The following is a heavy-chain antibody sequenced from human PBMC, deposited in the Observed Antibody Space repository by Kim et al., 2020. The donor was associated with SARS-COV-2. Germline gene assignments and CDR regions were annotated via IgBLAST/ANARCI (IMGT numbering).Heavy chain of an antibody. Sequence: SETLSLTCTVSGGSISSSSYYWGWIRQPPGKGLEWIGSIYYSGSTYYNPSLKSRVTISVDTSKNQFSLKLSSVTAADTAVYYCARLKLAAGNGMDVWGQGTTVTVSS. V-gene: IGHV4-39*01. J-gene: IGHJ6*02. CDR2: IYYSGST. CDR3: ARLKLAAGNGMDV. CDR1: GGSISSSSYY. D-gene: IGHD6-13*01.